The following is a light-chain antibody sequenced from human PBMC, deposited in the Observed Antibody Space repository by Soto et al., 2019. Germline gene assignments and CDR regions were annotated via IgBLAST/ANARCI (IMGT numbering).Light chain of an antibody. V-gene: IGLV2-23*02. CDR2: EDT. CDR3: CSYAGSSTFVA. Sequence: QSALTQPASVSGSPGQSVTISCTGTSNDVGRYFLVSWYQQHPGKAPKLIIFEDTKRPSGVSSRFSGSKSGNTASLTISGLLTEDDADYFCCSYAGSSTFVAFGGGTKVTVL. J-gene: IGLJ2*01. CDR1: SNDVGRYFL.